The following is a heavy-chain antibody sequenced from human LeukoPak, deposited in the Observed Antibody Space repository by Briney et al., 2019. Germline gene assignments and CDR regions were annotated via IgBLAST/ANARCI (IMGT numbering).Heavy chain of an antibody. CDR1: GGSISSGGYY. CDR2: IYYSGST. J-gene: IGHJ5*02. V-gene: IGHV4-31*03. CDR3: ARSAIYTTKKDSSSWYNWFDP. D-gene: IGHD6-13*01. Sequence: SETLSLTCTVSGGSISSGGYYWSWIHQHPGKGLEWIGYIYYSGSTYYNPSLKSRVTISVDTSKNQFSLKLSSVTAADTAVYYCARSAIYTTKKDSSSWYNWFDPWGQGTLVTVSS.